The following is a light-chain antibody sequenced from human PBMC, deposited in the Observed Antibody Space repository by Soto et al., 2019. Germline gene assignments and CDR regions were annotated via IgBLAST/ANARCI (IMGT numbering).Light chain of an antibody. CDR2: GAN. CDR1: QSVSSN. V-gene: IGKV3-15*01. J-gene: IGKJ4*01. Sequence: EIVMTQSPATLSVSPGERATLSCRASQSVSSNLAWYQQKPGQAPRLLIYGANTKATGIPARFSGSGSGTEFTLSISSLQSEDFAVYYCQQYNNWPPLTFGGGTKVDI. CDR3: QQYNNWPPLT.